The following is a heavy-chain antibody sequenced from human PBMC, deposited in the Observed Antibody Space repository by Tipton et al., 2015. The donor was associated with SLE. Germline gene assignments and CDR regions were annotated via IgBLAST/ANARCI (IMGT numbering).Heavy chain of an antibody. J-gene: IGHJ4*02. V-gene: IGHV4-59*01. CDR3: VRVEGAYDQYYFDS. Sequence: GLVKPSETLSLTCTVSGESIKNYFWTWIRQPPGKGLEWIGYIYYSGSTKYNPSLESRVTISVDTSKNQFSLKLSSVTVADTAVYYCVRVEGAYDQYYFDSWGQGTLVTVSS. CDR2: IYYSGST. D-gene: IGHD5-12*01. CDR1: GESIKNYF.